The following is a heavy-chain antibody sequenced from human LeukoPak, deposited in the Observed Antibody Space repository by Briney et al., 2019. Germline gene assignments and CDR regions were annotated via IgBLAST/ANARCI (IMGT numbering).Heavy chain of an antibody. V-gene: IGHV3-33*08. CDR2: IWYDGSNK. CDR3: ARSYYYDSSHTADY. CDR1: GFIVSSNY. D-gene: IGHD3-22*01. Sequence: GGSLRLSCAASGFIVSSNYMSWVRQAPGKGLEWVAYIWYDGSNKYYTDSVKGRFTISRDNSKNTLYLQMNSLRAEDTAVYYCARSYYYDSSHTADYWGQGTLVTVSS. J-gene: IGHJ4*02.